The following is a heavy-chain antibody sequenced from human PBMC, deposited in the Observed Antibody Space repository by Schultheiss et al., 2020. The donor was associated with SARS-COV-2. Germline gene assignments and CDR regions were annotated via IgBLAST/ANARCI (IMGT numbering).Heavy chain of an antibody. CDR3: AREHYYDSPYDY. J-gene: IGHJ4*02. Sequence: ASVKVSCKASGYTFTGYYMHWVRQAPGQGLEWMGWINPNSGGTNYAQKFQGRVTMTRDTSINTAYMELSRLRSDDTAVYYCAREHYYDSPYDYWGQGTLVTVSS. CDR2: INPNSGGT. D-gene: IGHD3-22*01. V-gene: IGHV1-2*02. CDR1: GYTFTGYY.